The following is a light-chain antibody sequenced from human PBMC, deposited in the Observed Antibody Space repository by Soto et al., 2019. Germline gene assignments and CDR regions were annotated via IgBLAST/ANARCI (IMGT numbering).Light chain of an antibody. V-gene: IGLV1-51*02. J-gene: IGLJ1*01. CDR3: GTWDSRLSVYV. CDR2: EDD. CDR1: SSNIGKNY. Sequence: QSVLTQPPSVSVAPGQKVTISCSGSSSNIGKNYVSWYQQVPGTAPELVIYEDDKRRSGIPDRFSGSKSGTSATLGITGLQTGDEADYYCGTWDSRLSVYVFGTGTKLTVL.